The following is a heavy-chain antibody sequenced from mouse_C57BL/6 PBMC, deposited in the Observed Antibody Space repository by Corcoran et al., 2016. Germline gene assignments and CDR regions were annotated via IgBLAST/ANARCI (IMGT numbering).Heavy chain of an antibody. Sequence: QIQLVQSGPELKKPGETVKISCKASGYTFTTYGMSWVKQAPGKGLKWMGWINTYSGVPTYADDFKGRFAFSLETSASTAYLQINNLKNEDTATYFCARLNDYEGFAYWGQGPLVTVSA. CDR1: GYTFTTYG. CDR3: ARLNDYEGFAY. CDR2: INTYSGVP. J-gene: IGHJ3*01. D-gene: IGHD2-4*01. V-gene: IGHV9-3*01.